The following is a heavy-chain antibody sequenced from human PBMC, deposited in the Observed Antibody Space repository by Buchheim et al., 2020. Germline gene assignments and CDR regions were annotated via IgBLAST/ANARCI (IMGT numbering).Heavy chain of an antibody. CDR3: ASSSGIAAAGTNYFDY. CDR2: INHSGST. V-gene: IGHV4-34*01. Sequence: QVQLQQWGAGLLKPSETLSLTCAVYGGSFSGYYWSWIRQPPGKGLEWIGEINHSGSTNYNPSLKSRVTISVDTHKNQFSLKLSSVTAADTAVYYCASSSGIAAAGTNYFDYWGQGTL. J-gene: IGHJ4*02. CDR1: GGSFSGYY. D-gene: IGHD6-13*01.